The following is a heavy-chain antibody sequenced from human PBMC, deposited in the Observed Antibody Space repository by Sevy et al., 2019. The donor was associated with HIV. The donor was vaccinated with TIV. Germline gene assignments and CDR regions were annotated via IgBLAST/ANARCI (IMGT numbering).Heavy chain of an antibody. V-gene: IGHV1-69*13. CDR1: GGTFNSYA. J-gene: IGHJ5*02. D-gene: IGHD2-8*02. CDR3: AEDRVGEVPYCSGGVCRGWFDP. CDR2: IIPMFGTT. Sequence: ASVKVSCKASGGTFNSYAVTWVRQAPGQGLEWMGGIIPMFGTTNYARQFQGRVSITADVSTNTVYMELSSLTSEDTAVYYCAEDRVGEVPYCSGGVCRGWFDPWGQGTLVTVSS.